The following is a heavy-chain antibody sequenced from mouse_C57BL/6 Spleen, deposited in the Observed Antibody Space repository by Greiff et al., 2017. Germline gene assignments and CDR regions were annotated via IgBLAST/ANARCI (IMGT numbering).Heavy chain of an antibody. Sequence: VKLQQPGAELVRPGSSVKLSCKASGYTFTSYWMHWVKQRPIQGLEWIGNIDPSDSETHYNQKFKDKATLTVDKSSSTAYMQLSSLTSEDSAVYYCARSPYDYDGYYAMDYWGQGTSVTVSS. J-gene: IGHJ4*01. CDR3: ARSPYDYDGYYAMDY. D-gene: IGHD2-4*01. CDR2: IDPSDSET. V-gene: IGHV1-52*01. CDR1: GYTFTSYW.